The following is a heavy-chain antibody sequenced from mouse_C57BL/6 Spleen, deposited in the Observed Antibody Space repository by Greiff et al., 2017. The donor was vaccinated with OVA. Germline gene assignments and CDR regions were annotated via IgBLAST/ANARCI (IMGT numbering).Heavy chain of an antibody. CDR1: GFSLSSFGLG. CDR2: IWWDDDK. Sequence: QVTLKESGPGILQPSQTLRLTCSFSGFSLSSFGLGVVWIRPPPGLALEWLAHIWWDDDKYYNPALKSRLTISKDTSKNQVFLKIANVDTADTATYYCARIDGTTVVFDYWGQGTTLTVSS. D-gene: IGHD1-1*01. V-gene: IGHV8-8*01. CDR3: ARIDGTTVVFDY. J-gene: IGHJ2*01.